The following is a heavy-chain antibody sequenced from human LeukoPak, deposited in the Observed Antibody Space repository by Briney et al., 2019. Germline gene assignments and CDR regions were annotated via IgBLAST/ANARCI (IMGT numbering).Heavy chain of an antibody. D-gene: IGHD6-19*01. J-gene: IGHJ6*02. CDR1: GFTFSSYS. V-gene: IGHV3-48*01. Sequence: GGSLRLSCAASGFTFSSYSMNWVRQAPGKGLEWVSYTSSSSSTIYYADSVKGRFTISRDNAKNSLYLQMNSLRAEDTAVYYCARDLRPSSGWYWRYYYYGMDVWGQGTTVTVSS. CDR2: TSSSSSTI. CDR3: ARDLRPSSGWYWRYYYYGMDV.